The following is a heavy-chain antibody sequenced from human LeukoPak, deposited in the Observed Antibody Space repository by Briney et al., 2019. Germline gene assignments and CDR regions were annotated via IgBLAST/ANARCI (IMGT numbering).Heavy chain of an antibody. V-gene: IGHV1-24*01. J-gene: IGHJ4*02. CDR1: GYTLTELS. CDR3: ATGHKRKVGATLVWDY. Sequence: ASVKVSCKVSGYTLTELSMHWVRQAPGKGLEWMGGFDPEDGETIYAQKFQGRVTMTEDTSTDTAYMELSSLRSEDTAVYYCATGHKRKVGATLVWDYWGQGTLVTVSS. D-gene: IGHD1-26*01. CDR2: FDPEDGET.